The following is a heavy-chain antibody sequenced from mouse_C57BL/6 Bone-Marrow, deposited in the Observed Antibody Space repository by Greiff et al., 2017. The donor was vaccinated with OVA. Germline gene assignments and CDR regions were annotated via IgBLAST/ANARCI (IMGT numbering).Heavy chain of an antibody. J-gene: IGHJ3*01. CDR2: INPSTGGT. CDR3: ARSSYDYFAY. Sequence: VQLQQSGPELVKPGASVKISCKASGYSFTGYYMNWVKQSPEKSLEWIGEINPSTGGTTYNQKFKAKATLTVDKSSSTAYMQLKSLTSEDSAVYYCARSSYDYFAYWGQGTLVTVSA. V-gene: IGHV1-42*01. D-gene: IGHD2-4*01. CDR1: GYSFTGYY.